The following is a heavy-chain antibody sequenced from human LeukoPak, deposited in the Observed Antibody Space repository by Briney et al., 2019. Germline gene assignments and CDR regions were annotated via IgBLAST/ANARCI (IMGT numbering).Heavy chain of an antibody. CDR2: INPGDSDT. CDR3: ARHRELAYFDY. Sequence: GESLKISCKGSGYSFTSYWIGWVRQMPGKGLEWMGIINPGDSDTRYSPSFQGQVTISADKPISTAYLQWSSLKASDTAMYYCARHRELAYFDYWGQGTLVTVSS. J-gene: IGHJ4*02. CDR1: GYSFTSYW. V-gene: IGHV5-51*01. D-gene: IGHD6-13*01.